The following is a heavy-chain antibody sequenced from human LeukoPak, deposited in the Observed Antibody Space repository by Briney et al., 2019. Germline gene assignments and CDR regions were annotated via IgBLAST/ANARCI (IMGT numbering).Heavy chain of an antibody. CDR3: ARHGSSWTYFDY. CDR1: GGSISSYY. CDR2: IYYSGST. J-gene: IGHJ4*02. D-gene: IGHD6-13*01. Sequence: KASETLSLTCTVSGGSISSYYWSWIRQPPGKGLEWIGYIYYSGSTNYNPSLKSRVTISVDTSKNQFSLKLSSVTAADTAVYYCARHGSSWTYFDYWGQGTLVTVSS. V-gene: IGHV4-59*08.